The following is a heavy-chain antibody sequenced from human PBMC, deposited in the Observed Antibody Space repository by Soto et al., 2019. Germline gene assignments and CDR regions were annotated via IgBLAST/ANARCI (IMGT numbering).Heavy chain of an antibody. CDR2: IYYSGST. CDR3: ASDGMVRGVIYYYYYYGMDV. CDR1: GGSISSYY. D-gene: IGHD3-10*01. Sequence: SETLSLTCTVSGGSISSYYWSWIRQPPGKGLEWIGYIYYSGSTNYNPSLKSRVTISVDTSKNQFSLKLSSVTAADTAVYYCASDGMVRGVIYYYYYYGMDVWGQGTTVTVSS. V-gene: IGHV4-59*12. J-gene: IGHJ6*02.